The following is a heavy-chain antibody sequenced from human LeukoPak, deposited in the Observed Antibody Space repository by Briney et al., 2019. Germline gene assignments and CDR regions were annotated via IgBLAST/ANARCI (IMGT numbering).Heavy chain of an antibody. J-gene: IGHJ6*03. D-gene: IGHD6-19*01. CDR1: GYMFTGYY. CDR3: ARVVAVTGTPVYYMDV. V-gene: IGHV1-2*02. CDR2: INPNSGGT. Sequence: ASVKVSCKASGYMFTGYYTHWVRQAPGQGLEWMGWINPNSGGTNYAQKFQGRVTMTRDTSNSTAYMDLNRLRSDDTAVYYCARVVAVTGTPVYYMDVWGKGTTVTVSS.